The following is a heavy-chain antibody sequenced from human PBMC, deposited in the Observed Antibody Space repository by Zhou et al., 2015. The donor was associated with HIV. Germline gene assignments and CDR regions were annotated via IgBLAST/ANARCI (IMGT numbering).Heavy chain of an antibody. V-gene: IGHV1-8*02. CDR3: ARGRTGIVVLPYYYYGMDV. CDR2: MNPNSGNT. CDR1: GGNFSTYP. J-gene: IGHJ6*02. Sequence: QVQLVQSGAEVKKPGSSVKVSCKASGGNFSTYPISWVRQAPGQGLEWMGWMNPNSGNTGYAQKLQGRVTMTRNTSISTAYMELSSLRSEDTAVYYCARGRTGIVVLPYYYYGMDVWGQGTTVTVSS. D-gene: IGHD3-22*01.